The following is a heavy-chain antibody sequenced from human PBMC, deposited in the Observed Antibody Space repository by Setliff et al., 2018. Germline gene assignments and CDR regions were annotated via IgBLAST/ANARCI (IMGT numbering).Heavy chain of an antibody. CDR3: VTSTIIIYYFDF. CDR1: GLSYSTYS. J-gene: IGHJ4*02. CDR2: ISGSGDNT. V-gene: IGHV3-23*01. Sequence: SGGSLRLSCTASGLSYSTYSMTWVRQAPGKGLEWVSCISGSGDNTHYADSVKGRFTISRDNSENTLYLQMNSLRAEDTAVYYCVTSTIIIYYFDFWGQGTPVTVSS. D-gene: IGHD3-10*01.